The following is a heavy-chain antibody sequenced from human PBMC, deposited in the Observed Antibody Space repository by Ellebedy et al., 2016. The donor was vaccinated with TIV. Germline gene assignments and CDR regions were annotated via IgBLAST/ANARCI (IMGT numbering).Heavy chain of an antibody. V-gene: IGHV1-2*02. CDR2: INPNSGDT. J-gene: IGHJ5*02. CDR3: ARDLDSSAYLTWFDP. D-gene: IGHD3-22*01. CDR1: GYSFSDYY. Sequence: AASVKVSCKASGYSFSDYYLHWARQAPGQGLEWMGWINPNSGDTNYAQKFQGRVTMTRDTSISTAYMDLSRLRSDDTAVYYCARDLDSSAYLTWFDPWGQGTLVTVSS.